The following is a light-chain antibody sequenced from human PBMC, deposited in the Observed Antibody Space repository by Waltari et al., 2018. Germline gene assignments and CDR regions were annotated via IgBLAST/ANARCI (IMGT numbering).Light chain of an antibody. CDR3: QTWDSSSVV. Sequence: SDLTQPPSVSVSPGQTAKNTCSGDKLGTKFACWYQQKPGQSPVLVIYKDTLRPSEVPARFSGSNSENTATLTISGTQAMDEADYYCQTWDSSSVVFGGGTKLTVL. CDR1: KLGTKF. J-gene: IGLJ2*01. CDR2: KDT. V-gene: IGLV3-1*01.